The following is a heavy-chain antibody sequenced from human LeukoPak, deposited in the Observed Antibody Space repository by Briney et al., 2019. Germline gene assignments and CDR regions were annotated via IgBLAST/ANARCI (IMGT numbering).Heavy chain of an antibody. V-gene: IGHV4-34*01. D-gene: IGHD4-23*01. Sequence: SETLSLPCAVYGGSYSGYVWSWIRQPPGKGLEWIGEINHSGSTNYNPSLKSRVTISVDTSKNQFSLKLSSVTAADTAVYYCERSDYGGEGNAFDFWGQGTMVTVSS. J-gene: IGHJ3*01. CDR3: ERSDYGGEGNAFDF. CDR2: INHSGST. CDR1: GGSYSGYV.